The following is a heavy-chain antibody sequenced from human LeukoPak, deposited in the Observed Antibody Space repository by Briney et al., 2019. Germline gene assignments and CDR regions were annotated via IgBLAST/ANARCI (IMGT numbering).Heavy chain of an antibody. Sequence: SETLSLTCTVSGGSISSSSYYWGWIRQPPGKGLEWIGSIYYSGSTYYNPSLKSRVTISVDTSKNQFSLKLSSVTAADTAVYYCARTYGGSYYFGYWGQGTLVTVSS. CDR2: IYYSGST. V-gene: IGHV4-39*01. CDR1: GGSISSSSYY. CDR3: ARTYGGSYYFGY. D-gene: IGHD1-26*01. J-gene: IGHJ4*02.